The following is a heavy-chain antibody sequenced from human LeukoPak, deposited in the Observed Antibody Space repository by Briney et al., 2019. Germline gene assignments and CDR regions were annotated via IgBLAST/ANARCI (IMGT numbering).Heavy chain of an antibody. J-gene: IGHJ6*03. Sequence: GGSLRLSCAASGFTFSRFTMNWVRQAPGKGLEWVSSITSSSSYIYYADSVKGRFSISRDNAKNPLYLQMNSLRAEDTALYYCARGNYYDSSGYYYGNYYYYMDVWGKGTTVTVSS. CDR2: ITSSSSYI. V-gene: IGHV3-21*04. CDR1: GFTFSRFT. D-gene: IGHD3-22*01. CDR3: ARGNYYDSSGYYYGNYYYYMDV.